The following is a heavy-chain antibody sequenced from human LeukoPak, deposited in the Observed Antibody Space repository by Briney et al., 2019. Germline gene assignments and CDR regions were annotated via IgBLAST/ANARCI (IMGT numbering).Heavy chain of an antibody. CDR2: ISGSGGST. D-gene: IGHD2/OR15-2a*01. Sequence: PGGSLRLSCAASGFPFSSYAMTWVRQAPGKGLEWVSAISGSGGSTYYADSVKGRFTISRDNSKNTVYLQMDSLRAEDTATYFCAKDRIVILFGSLDYWGQGTLVTVSS. J-gene: IGHJ4*02. CDR3: AKDRIVILFGSLDY. CDR1: GFPFSSYA. V-gene: IGHV3-23*01.